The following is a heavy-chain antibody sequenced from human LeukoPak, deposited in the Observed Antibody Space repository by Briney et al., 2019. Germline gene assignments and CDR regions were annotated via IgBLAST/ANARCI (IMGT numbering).Heavy chain of an antibody. J-gene: IGHJ4*02. CDR1: GFTFDDYA. CDR3: AKGDTAMAPFDY. V-gene: IGHV3-9*01. CDR2: ISWNSGSI. D-gene: IGHD5-18*01. Sequence: GGSLRLSCAASGFTFDDYAMHWVRQAPGKGLEWVSGISWNSGSIGYADSVKGRFTISRGNAKNSLYLQMNSLRAEDTALYYCAKGDTAMAPFDYWGQGTLVTVSS.